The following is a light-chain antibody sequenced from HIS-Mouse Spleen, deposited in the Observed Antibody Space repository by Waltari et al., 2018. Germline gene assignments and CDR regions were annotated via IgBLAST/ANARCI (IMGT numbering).Light chain of an antibody. CDR1: ALPKKY. Sequence: SYELTQPPSVSVSPGQTARITCSGDALPKKYAYWYQQKPGQAPVLVIYEDSKRPSGLPGGFAGSSSGTMATLTISGAQVEDEADYYCYSTDSSGNHRVFGGGTKLTVL. V-gene: IGLV3-10*01. CDR3: YSTDSSGNHRV. CDR2: EDS. J-gene: IGLJ2*01.